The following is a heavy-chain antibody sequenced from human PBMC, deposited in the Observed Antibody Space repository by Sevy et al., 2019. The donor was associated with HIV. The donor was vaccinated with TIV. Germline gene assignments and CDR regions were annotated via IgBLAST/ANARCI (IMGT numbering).Heavy chain of an antibody. Sequence: GGSLRLSCVASGFTIRSFSMHWVRQAPGKGLEWVVAIWYDGRTQRYADSVQGRFTISRDNSKKTLYLQMNSLRDEDTAIYYCARDAARVIVPTAGFDSWGQGTLVTVSS. J-gene: IGHJ5*01. D-gene: IGHD1-1*01. CDR2: IWYDGRTQ. CDR3: ARDAARVIVPTAGFDS. V-gene: IGHV3-33*01. CDR1: GFTIRSFS.